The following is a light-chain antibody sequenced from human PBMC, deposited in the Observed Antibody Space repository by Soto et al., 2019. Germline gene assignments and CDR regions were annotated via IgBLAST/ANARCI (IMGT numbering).Light chain of an antibody. CDR2: GAS. J-gene: IGKJ4*01. CDR1: QSVNSRF. Sequence: VLTQSPGTLSLSPGEGATFSCRASQSVNSRFLAWYQQRPGQAPRLLIYGASSRATGIPDRFSGSGSGTDFTLTISRLEPEDFAVYYCQQYNNWPPGTFGGGTKVDIK. V-gene: IGKV3-20*01. CDR3: QQYNNWPPGT.